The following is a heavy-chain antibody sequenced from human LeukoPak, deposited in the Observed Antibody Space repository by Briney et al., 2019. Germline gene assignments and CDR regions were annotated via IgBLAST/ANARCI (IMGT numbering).Heavy chain of an antibody. CDR3: AYFDSSSWYASFYYMDV. J-gene: IGHJ6*03. V-gene: IGHV3-23*01. Sequence: GGSLRLSCAASGFTFSSYAMSWVRQAPGKGLEWVSAISGSGGSTYYADSVKGRFTISRDNSKNTLYLQMNSLRAEDTAVYYCAYFDSSSWYASFYYMDVWGKGTTVTVSS. CDR1: GFTFSSYA. CDR2: ISGSGGST. D-gene: IGHD6-13*01.